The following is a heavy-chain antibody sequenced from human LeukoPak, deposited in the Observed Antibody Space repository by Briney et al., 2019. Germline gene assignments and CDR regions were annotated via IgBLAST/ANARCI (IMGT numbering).Heavy chain of an antibody. CDR2: INPNSGDT. V-gene: IGHV1-2*02. D-gene: IGHD3-9*01. J-gene: IGHJ4*02. CDR3: ARVGGLLQYFDWVYDY. Sequence: ASVKVSCKASGYSFTGYYMHWVRQAPGQGLEWMGWINPNSGDTKYAQKFQGRVTMTRDTSISTAYMELSRLRSDDTAVYYCARVGGLLQYFDWVYDYWGQGTLVTVSS. CDR1: GYSFTGYY.